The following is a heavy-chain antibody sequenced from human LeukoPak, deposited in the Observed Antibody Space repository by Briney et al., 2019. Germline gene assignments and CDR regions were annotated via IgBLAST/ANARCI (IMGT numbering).Heavy chain of an antibody. CDR1: GFTVRSNY. J-gene: IGHJ4*02. Sequence: GGSLTLSCAASGFTVRSNYMIWLRQARGEGLVWVSAISGSGGSTYYADSVKGRFTISRDNSKNTLYLQMNSLRAEDTAVYYCAKDLYYYDSSGYYDYWGQGTLVTVSS. CDR3: AKDLYYYDSSGYYDY. V-gene: IGHV3-23*01. D-gene: IGHD3-22*01. CDR2: ISGSGGST.